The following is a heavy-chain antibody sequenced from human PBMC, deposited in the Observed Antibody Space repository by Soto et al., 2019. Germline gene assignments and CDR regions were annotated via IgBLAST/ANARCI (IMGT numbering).Heavy chain of an antibody. CDR1: GGSISSGGYY. D-gene: IGHD2-15*01. J-gene: IGHJ6*02. CDR2: IYYSGST. V-gene: IGHV4-31*03. CDR3: ARDLQGPRPKYCSGGSCYSVSPRYGMDV. Sequence: SETLSLTCTVSGGSISSGGYYWSWIRQHPGKGLEWIGYIYYSGSTYYNPSLKSRVTISVDTSKNQFSLKLSSVTAADTAVYYCARDLQGPRPKYCSGGSCYSVSPRYGMDVWGQGTPVTVSS.